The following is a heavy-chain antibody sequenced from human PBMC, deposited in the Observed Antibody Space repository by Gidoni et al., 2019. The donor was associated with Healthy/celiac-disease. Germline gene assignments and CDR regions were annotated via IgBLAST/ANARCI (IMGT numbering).Heavy chain of an antibody. CDR3: ARMTMVRGVGGYFDY. Sequence: QVQLVQSGAEVKKPGASVKVSCTASGYTFTSYAMHWVRQAPGQRLEWMGWINAGNGNTKYSQKFQGRVTITRDTSASTAYMELSSLRSEDTAVYYCARMTMVRGVGGYFDYWGQGTLVTVSS. D-gene: IGHD3-10*01. J-gene: IGHJ4*02. CDR1: GYTFTSYA. CDR2: INAGNGNT. V-gene: IGHV1-3*01.